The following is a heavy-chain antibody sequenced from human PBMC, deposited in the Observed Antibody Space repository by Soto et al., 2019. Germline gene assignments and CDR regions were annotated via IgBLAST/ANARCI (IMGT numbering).Heavy chain of an antibody. CDR2: IIPILGIA. Sequence: QVQLVQSGAEVKKPGSSVKVSCKASGGTFSSYTISWVRQAPGQGLEWMGRIIPILGIANYAQKFQGRGTITAYKSTRTAYMELSSLRSEDTAVYYCAGGGDWYYFDYWGQGTLVTVSS. D-gene: IGHD2-21*02. CDR3: AGGGDWYYFDY. CDR1: GGTFSSYT. V-gene: IGHV1-69*02. J-gene: IGHJ4*02.